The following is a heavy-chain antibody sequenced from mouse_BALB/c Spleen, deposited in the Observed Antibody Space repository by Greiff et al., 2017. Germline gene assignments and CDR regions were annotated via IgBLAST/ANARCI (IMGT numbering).Heavy chain of an antibody. J-gene: IGHJ4*01. V-gene: IGHV5-6*01. D-gene: IGHD1-1*02. CDR3: ARERGYGYSMDY. Sequence: EVKVVESGGDLVKPGGSLKLSCAASGFTFSTYGMAWVRQTPDKGLEWVATISSVGSYTDYPDTVKGRFTISRDNAKNTLYLQMSSLKSEDTAMYYSARERGYGYSMDYWGQGTSVTVSS. CDR2: ISSVGSYT. CDR1: GFTFSTYG.